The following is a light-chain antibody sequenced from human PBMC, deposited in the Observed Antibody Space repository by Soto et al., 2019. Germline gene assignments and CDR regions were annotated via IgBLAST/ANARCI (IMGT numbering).Light chain of an antibody. CDR2: DVS. CDR1: SSDVGVYNY. CDR3: SSYTSSSTPV. V-gene: IGLV2-14*01. Sequence: QSALTQPASVSGSPGQSITISCTGTSSDVGVYNYVSWYQQHPGKAPKFMIYDVSNRPSGVSNRFSGSKSGNTASLTISGLQAEDEADYYCSSYTSSSTPVFGTGTKLTVL. J-gene: IGLJ1*01.